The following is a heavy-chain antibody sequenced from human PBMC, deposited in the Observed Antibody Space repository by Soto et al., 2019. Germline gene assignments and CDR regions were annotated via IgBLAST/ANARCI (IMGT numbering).Heavy chain of an antibody. D-gene: IGHD4-17*01. CDR2: IYYSGST. V-gene: IGHV4-30-4*01. Sequence: SETLSLTCTVSGGSISSGDYYWSWIRQPPGKGLEWIGYIYYSGSTYYNPSLKRRVTISVDTSKNQFSLKLSSVTAADTAVYYCAREKTTVTTIGRYFDYWGQGTLVTVSS. CDR1: GGSISSGDYY. J-gene: IGHJ4*02. CDR3: AREKTTVTTIGRYFDY.